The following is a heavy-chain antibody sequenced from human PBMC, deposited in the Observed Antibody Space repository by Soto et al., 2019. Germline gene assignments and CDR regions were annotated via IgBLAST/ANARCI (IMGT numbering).Heavy chain of an antibody. CDR3: ARGISAISLPSHFDP. CDR2: IYPGDSDS. CDR1: GYSFTCYW. D-gene: IGHD2-21*01. V-gene: IGHV5-51*01. J-gene: IGHJ5*02. Sequence: PGESLKISCRGSGYSFTCYWIGWVRQMSGRGLEWIVIIYPGDSDSRYSPSFQGQVTISADKSLSTAYLQWSSLKASDTALYYCARGISAISLPSHFDPWGQRSLLTIS.